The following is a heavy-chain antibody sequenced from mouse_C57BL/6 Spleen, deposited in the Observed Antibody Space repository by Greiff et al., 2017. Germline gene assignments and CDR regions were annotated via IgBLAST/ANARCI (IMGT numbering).Heavy chain of an antibody. J-gene: IGHJ3*01. Sequence: VQLQQSGAELVKPGASVQLSCKASGYTFTSYWMHWVKQRPGQGLEWIGMIHPNSGSTNYNEKFKSKATLTVDKSSSTAYMQLSSLTSEDSAVYYCAREGVTTPFAYWGQGTLVTVSA. D-gene: IGHD2-2*01. CDR1: GYTFTSYW. CDR3: AREGVTTPFAY. V-gene: IGHV1-64*01. CDR2: IHPNSGST.